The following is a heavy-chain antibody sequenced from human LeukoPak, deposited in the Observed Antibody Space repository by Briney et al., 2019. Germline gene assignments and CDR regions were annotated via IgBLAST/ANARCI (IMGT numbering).Heavy chain of an antibody. V-gene: IGHV1-69*01. D-gene: IGHD5-24*01. J-gene: IGHJ4*02. CDR3: ARDGQGTKEDGYNQRRFDY. CDR1: GGTFSSYA. CDR2: IIPIFGTA. Sequence: SVKVSCKASGGTFSSYAISWVRQAPGQGLEWMGGIIPIFGTANYAQKFQGRVTITADESTSTAYMELSSLRSVDTAVYYCARDGQGTKEDGYNQRRFDYWGQGTLVTVSS.